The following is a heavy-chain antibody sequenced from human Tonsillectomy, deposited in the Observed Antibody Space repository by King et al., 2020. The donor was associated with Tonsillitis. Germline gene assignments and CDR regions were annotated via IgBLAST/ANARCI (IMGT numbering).Heavy chain of an antibody. J-gene: IGHJ6*02. CDR1: GFTFSSYG. V-gene: IGHV3-33*05. Sequence: VQLVESGGGVVQPGRSLRLSCAASGFTFSSYGMHWVRQAPGKGLEWVAVISYDGSNKYYADSVKGRFTISRDNSKNTLYLQMNSLRAEDTAVYYCARATLPRYYDILTGYYYYYYHGMDVWGQGTTVTVSS. CDR2: ISYDGSNK. D-gene: IGHD3-9*01. CDR3: ARATLPRYYDILTGYYYYYYHGMDV.